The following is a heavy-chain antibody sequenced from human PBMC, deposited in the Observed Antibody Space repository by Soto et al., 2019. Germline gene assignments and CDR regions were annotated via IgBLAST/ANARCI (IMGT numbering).Heavy chain of an antibody. CDR2: ISSSSSYI. J-gene: IGHJ6*02. CDR3: ARDQTQSDDFWSGPIKLRRNYGMDV. D-gene: IGHD3-3*01. Sequence: GGSLRLSCAASGFTFSSYSMNWVRQAPGKGLEWVSSISSSSSYIYYADSVKGRFTISRDNAKNSLYLQMNSLRAEETAVYYCARDQTQSDDFWSGPIKLRRNYGMDVWGQGTTVTVSS. CDR1: GFTFSSYS. V-gene: IGHV3-21*01.